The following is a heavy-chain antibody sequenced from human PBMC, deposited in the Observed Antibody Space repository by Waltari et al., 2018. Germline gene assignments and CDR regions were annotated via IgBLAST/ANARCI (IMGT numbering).Heavy chain of an antibody. CDR3: AREDPHDYGDPTPGY. CDR2: INPNSGGT. V-gene: IGHV1-2*06. D-gene: IGHD4-17*01. CDR1: GYTFTGYY. Sequence: QVQLVQSGAEVKKPGASVNVSCKASGYTFTGYYMHWVRQAPGQGLEWMGRINPNSGGTNYAQKFQGRVTMTRDTSISTAYMELSRLRSDDTAVYYCAREDPHDYGDPTPGYWGQGTLVTVSS. J-gene: IGHJ4*02.